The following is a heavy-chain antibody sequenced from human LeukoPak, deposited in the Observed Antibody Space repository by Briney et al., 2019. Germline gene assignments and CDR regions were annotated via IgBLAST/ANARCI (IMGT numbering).Heavy chain of an antibody. CDR2: IYYSGST. D-gene: IGHD5-12*01. CDR3: ARLSGYDWESFYDY. Sequence: SETLSLTCTVSGGSISSYYWSWIRQPPGKGMEWIGYIYYSGSTYYNPCLKSRVTISVKKSKEQFSLKLRSVAAAGTAVYYCARLSGYDWESFYDYWGQGTLVTVSS. V-gene: IGHV4-59*01. CDR1: GGSISSYY. J-gene: IGHJ4*02.